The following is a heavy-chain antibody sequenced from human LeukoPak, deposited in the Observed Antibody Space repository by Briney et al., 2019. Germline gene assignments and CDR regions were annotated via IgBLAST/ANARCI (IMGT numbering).Heavy chain of an antibody. J-gene: IGHJ6*04. D-gene: IGHD3-10*01. V-gene: IGHV4-38-2*01. CDR1: GHSISTGYY. CDR3: ASNYASGVFAYNYYGMDV. Sequence: PSETLSLTCAVSGHSISTGYYWGWIRQPPGKGLEWIGSMSHNRGTYYNPSLKSRVTISMDTSKNQISLRLTSVTAADTAVYYCASNYASGVFAYNYYGMDVWGKGTTVTVSS. CDR2: MSHNRGT.